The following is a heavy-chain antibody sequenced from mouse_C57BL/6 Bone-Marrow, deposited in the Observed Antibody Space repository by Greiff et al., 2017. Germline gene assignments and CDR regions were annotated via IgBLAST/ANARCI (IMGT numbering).Heavy chain of an antibody. CDR3: ARDRLWLPYYYAMDY. Sequence: EVKLMESGGGLVKPGGSLKLSCAASGFTFSSYAMSWVRQTPDKRLEWVATISDGGSYTYYPDNVKGRFTISRDNAKNNLYLQMSHLKSEDTAMYYCARDRLWLPYYYAMDYWGQGTSVTVSS. J-gene: IGHJ4*01. CDR1: GFTFSSYA. D-gene: IGHD2-2*01. CDR2: ISDGGSYT. V-gene: IGHV5-4*01.